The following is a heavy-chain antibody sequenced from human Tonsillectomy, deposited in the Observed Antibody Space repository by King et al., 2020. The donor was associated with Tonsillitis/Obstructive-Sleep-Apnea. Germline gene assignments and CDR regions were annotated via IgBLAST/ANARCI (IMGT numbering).Heavy chain of an antibody. D-gene: IGHD2-15*01. CDR3: AKDLIKAVSGPPGDAFDI. J-gene: IGHJ3*02. CDR1: GFNFEDYA. CDR2: ISWNTCTI. V-gene: IGHV3-9*01. Sequence: VQLVQSGGGLVQPGRSLRLSCAASGFNFEDYAMYWVRQAPGKGLEWVSGISWNTCTIRYADSVKGRFTISRDNAKNSLHLQMNSLRAEDTALYYCAKDLIKAVSGPPGDAFDIWGQGTMVTVS.